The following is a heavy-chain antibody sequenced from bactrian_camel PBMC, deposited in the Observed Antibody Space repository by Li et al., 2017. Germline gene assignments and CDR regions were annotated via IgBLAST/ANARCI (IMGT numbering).Heavy chain of an antibody. CDR3: TRDRGLAVPAGSFDY. D-gene: IGHD6*01. V-gene: IGHV3-2*01. CDR2: ILRDGTTS. Sequence: VQLVESGGGSVQAGGSLRLSCAASGFTFAEYYMAWVRQAPGKGLEWVSSILRDGTTSYYADSVKGRFTISRDNAKSTINLELNSLKTEDTAMYYCTRDRGLAVPAGSFDYWAQG. J-gene: IGHJ5*01. CDR1: GFTFAEYY.